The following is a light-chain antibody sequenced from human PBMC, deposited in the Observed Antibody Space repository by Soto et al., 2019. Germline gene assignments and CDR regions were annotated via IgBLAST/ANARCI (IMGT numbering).Light chain of an antibody. CDR2: DVS. J-gene: IGLJ3*02. CDR3: SSYRRSITAVV. V-gene: IGLV2-14*03. CDR1: SSDIGRHNY. Sequence: QSARTQPTSVSGSPGQSITVSCTGTSSDIGRHNYVSWYQQHPDKDPKLIIYDVSYRPPGVSNRFSGSKSGNTSALAISGVQAEDEVDYACSSYRRSITAVVFGGGTMLTGL.